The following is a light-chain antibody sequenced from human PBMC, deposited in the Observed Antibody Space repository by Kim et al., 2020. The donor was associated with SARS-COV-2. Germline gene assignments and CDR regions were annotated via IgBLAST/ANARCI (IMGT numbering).Light chain of an antibody. CDR2: EDD. J-gene: IGLJ3*02. V-gene: IGLV6-57*01. CDR1: GGSIATGY. CDR3: QSYDGTGWV. Sequence: TLPVSCTRTGGSIATGYVHWYQQRPGRSPTTVIYEDDQRPSGVPDRFSASVDSSSNAASLIISGLETEDEADYYCQSYDGTGWVFGGGTQLTVL.